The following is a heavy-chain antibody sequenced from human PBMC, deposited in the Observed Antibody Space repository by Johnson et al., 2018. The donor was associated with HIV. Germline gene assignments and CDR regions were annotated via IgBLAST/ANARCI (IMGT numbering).Heavy chain of an antibody. CDR2: ISYDGSNK. Sequence: QVQLVESGGGVVQPGRSLRLSCAASGFTLSSYGMHWVRQAPGKGLEWVAVISYDGSNKYYADSVKGRFTISRDNSKNTLYLQMNSLRAEDTAVYYCAKGWGRAAAGTRNAFDIWGKGQWSPSLQ. CDR1: GFTLSSYG. CDR3: AKGWGRAAAGTRNAFDI. D-gene: IGHD6-13*01. J-gene: IGHJ3*02. V-gene: IGHV3-30*18.